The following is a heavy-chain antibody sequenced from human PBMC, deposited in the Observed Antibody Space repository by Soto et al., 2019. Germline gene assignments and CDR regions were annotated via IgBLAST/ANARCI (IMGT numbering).Heavy chain of an antibody. V-gene: IGHV1-18*01. CDR1: GYTFSNYG. Sequence: QVQLVQSGAEVKKPGASVKVSCKATGYTFSNYGISWVRQVPGQGLEWMGWISVYKAKTNYAQKFQGRVIMTTGTSTGTAYMELRTLRSDDTAVYYCARDHIIPAVGTLDYWGQGTLVIVSS. CDR3: ARDHIIPAVGTLDY. J-gene: IGHJ4*02. D-gene: IGHD6-13*01. CDR2: ISVYKAKT.